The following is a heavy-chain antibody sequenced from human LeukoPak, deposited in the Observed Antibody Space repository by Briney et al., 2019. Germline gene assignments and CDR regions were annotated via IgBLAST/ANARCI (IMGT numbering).Heavy chain of an antibody. CDR1: GFTFSGAW. CDR2: IKQDGSEK. V-gene: IGHV3-7*01. Sequence: GGSLRLSCTASGFTFSGAWMTWVRQAPGKGLEWVANIKQDGSEKYYVDSVKGRFTISRDNAKNSLYLQMNSLRAEDTAVYYCARRLAWFGELFDYWGQGTLVTVSS. J-gene: IGHJ4*02. D-gene: IGHD3-10*01. CDR3: ARRLAWFGELFDY.